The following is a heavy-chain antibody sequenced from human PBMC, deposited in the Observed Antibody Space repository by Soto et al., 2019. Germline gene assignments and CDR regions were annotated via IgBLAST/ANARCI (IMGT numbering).Heavy chain of an antibody. CDR3: ARGVGSGYYYEASDAFDI. V-gene: IGHV3-21*01. D-gene: IGHD3-22*01. CDR1: GFTFSSYS. J-gene: IGHJ3*02. Sequence: GGPLRLSCAASGFTFSSYSMNWVRQAPGKGLEWVSSISSSSSYIYYADSVKGRFTISRDNAKNSLYLQMNSLRAEDTAVYYCARGVGSGYYYEASDAFDIWGQGTMVTGSS. CDR2: ISSSSSYI.